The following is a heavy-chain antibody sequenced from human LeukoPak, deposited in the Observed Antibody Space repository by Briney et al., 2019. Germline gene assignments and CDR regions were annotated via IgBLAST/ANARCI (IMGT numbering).Heavy chain of an antibody. CDR1: GFTFSSYG. Sequence: PGGSLRLSCAASGFTFSSYGMHWVRQAPGKGLEWVAVISYDGSNKYYADSVKGRFTISRDNSKNTLYLQMNSLRAEDTAVYYCARCSSTSCYRGAWFDPWGQGTLVTVSS. J-gene: IGHJ5*02. CDR3: ARCSSTSCYRGAWFDP. D-gene: IGHD2-2*01. CDR2: ISYDGSNK. V-gene: IGHV3-30*03.